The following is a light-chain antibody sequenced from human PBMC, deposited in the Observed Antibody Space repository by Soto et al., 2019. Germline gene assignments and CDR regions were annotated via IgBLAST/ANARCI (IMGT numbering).Light chain of an antibody. CDR1: SGSVSTSYY. CDR3: VIYMGSGIYV. V-gene: IGLV8-61*01. CDR2: GTN. Sequence: QTVVTQEPSFSVSPGGTVTLTCGLSSGSVSTSYYPSWYQQTPGQAPRTLIYGTNTRSSGVPDRFSGSMLGNKAALTITGAQADDESDYYCVIYMGSGIYVFGTGIKVTVL. J-gene: IGLJ1*01.